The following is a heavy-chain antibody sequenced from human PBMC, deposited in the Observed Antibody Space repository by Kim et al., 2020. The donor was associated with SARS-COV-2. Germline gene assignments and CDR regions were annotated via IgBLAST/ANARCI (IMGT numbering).Heavy chain of an antibody. V-gene: IGHV4-30-4*01. CDR3: VGGGDCLFEG. D-gene: IGHD2-21*01. CDR1: GGSISSGDYY. J-gene: IGHJ4*02. CDR2: IYYSGST. Sequence: SETLSLTCTVSGGSISSGDYYWSWIRQPPGKGLEWIGYIYYSGSTYYNPSLKSRVTISVDTSKNQFSLKLSSVTAADTAVYYCVGGGDCLFEGGGQGTLVTVSS.